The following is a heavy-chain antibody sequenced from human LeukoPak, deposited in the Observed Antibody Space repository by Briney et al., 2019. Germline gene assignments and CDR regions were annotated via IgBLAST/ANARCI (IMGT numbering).Heavy chain of an antibody. J-gene: IGHJ3*02. CDR2: INHSGST. Sequence: LETLSLTCAVYGGSFSGYYWSWICQPPGKGLEWIGEINHSGSTNYNPSLKSRVTISVDTSKNQFSLKLSSVTAADTAVYYCARAVGGGDPEGLEIWGQGTMVTVSS. D-gene: IGHD2-21*02. V-gene: IGHV4-34*01. CDR1: GGSFSGYY. CDR3: ARAVGGGDPEGLEI.